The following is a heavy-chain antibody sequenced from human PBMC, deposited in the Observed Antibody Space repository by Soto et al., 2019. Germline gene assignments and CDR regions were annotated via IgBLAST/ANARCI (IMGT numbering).Heavy chain of an antibody. D-gene: IGHD1-26*01. V-gene: IGHV1-58*02. Sequence: GASVKVSCKASGFTFTSSAMQWVRQARGQRLEWIGWIVPGGGNTSYAQKFQGRVTMTRDTSTSTVYMELSSLRSEDTAVYYCARDLAEFPAVGATGYWGQGTLVTVSS. CDR2: IVPGGGNT. J-gene: IGHJ4*02. CDR1: GFTFTSSA. CDR3: ARDLAEFPAVGATGY.